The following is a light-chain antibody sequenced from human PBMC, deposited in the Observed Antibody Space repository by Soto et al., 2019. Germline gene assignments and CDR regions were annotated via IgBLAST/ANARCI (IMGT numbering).Light chain of an antibody. CDR3: TSFTSSSTLYV. Sequence: QSALTQPASVSGSPGQSITISCTGTGSDVGAYNYVSWYQQHPDKAPKLMIYDVSDRPSGVSNRFSGSKSGNTASLTISGLQAEDEADYYCTSFTSSSTLYVFGAGTQLTV. CDR1: GSDVGAYNY. J-gene: IGLJ1*01. CDR2: DVS. V-gene: IGLV2-14*01.